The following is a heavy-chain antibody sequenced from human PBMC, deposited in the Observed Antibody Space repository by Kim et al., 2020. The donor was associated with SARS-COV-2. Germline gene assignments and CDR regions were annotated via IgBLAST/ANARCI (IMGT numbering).Heavy chain of an antibody. CDR3: ARVAYLDQLPYYYYYYYGMDV. D-gene: IGHD2-2*01. CDR2: ISSSSSYI. Sequence: GGSLRLSCAASGFTFSSYSMNWVRQAPGKGLEWVSSISSSSSYIYYADSVKGRFTISRDNAKNSLYLQMNSLRAEDTAVYYCARVAYLDQLPYYYYYYYGMDVWGQGTTVTVSS. CDR1: GFTFSSYS. V-gene: IGHV3-21*01. J-gene: IGHJ6*02.